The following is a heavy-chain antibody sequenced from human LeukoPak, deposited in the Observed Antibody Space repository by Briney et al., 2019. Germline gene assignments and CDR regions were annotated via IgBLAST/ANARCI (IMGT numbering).Heavy chain of an antibody. CDR3: AKDRGYTVVTPGY. J-gene: IGHJ4*02. CDR2: ISGSGGIT. D-gene: IGHD4-23*01. CDR1: GFTFSSYA. V-gene: IGHV3-23*01. Sequence: PGGSLRLSCAASGFTFSSYAMSWVRQAPGKGLEWVSAISGSGGITYYADSVKGRFTISRDNSRNTLYLQMNSLRAEDTAVYFCAKDRGYTVVTPGYWGQGTLVTASS.